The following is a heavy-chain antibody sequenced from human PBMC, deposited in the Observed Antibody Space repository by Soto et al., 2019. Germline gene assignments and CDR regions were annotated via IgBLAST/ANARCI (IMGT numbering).Heavy chain of an antibody. V-gene: IGHV1-69*13. J-gene: IGHJ6*02. CDR1: GGTFSSYA. D-gene: IGHD3-16*01. CDR3: ARVGHDYYYGMDV. Sequence: ASVKVSCKASGGTFSSYAISWVRQAPGQGLEWMGGIIPIFGTANYAQKFQGRVTITADESTSTAYMELSSLRSEDTAVYYCARVGHDYYYGMDVWGQGTTVTVSS. CDR2: IIPIFGTA.